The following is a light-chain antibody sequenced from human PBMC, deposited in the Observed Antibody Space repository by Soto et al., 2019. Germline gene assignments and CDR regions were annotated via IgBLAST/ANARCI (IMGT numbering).Light chain of an antibody. CDR3: QQNKNWPIT. CDR2: GAS. Sequence: EIVVTQSPAALSVSPGEGATLSCRASQSSSSNLAWYQQKPGQAPRLVIYGASTRATGIQDRFSGSGSGTEFTLTISSLQSEDYAVQYCQQNKNWPITCGPGTRLEIK. V-gene: IGKV3-15*01. CDR1: QSSSSN. J-gene: IGKJ5*01.